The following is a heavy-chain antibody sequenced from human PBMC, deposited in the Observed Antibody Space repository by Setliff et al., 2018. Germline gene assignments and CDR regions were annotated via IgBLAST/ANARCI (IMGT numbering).Heavy chain of an antibody. J-gene: IGHJ5*02. D-gene: IGHD3-3*01. CDR3: VRGFTIFGVVKLERWFDP. V-gene: IGHV4-38-2*01. CDR1: GYSINSDCF. Sequence: SLTCAVSGYSINSDCFWGWIRQPPGKGLEWVGTISHSGSTSYNSSLKSRVTMSVDTSKNQFFLKLSSVTAADTAVYYCVRGFTIFGVVKLERWFDPWGQGTLVTVSS. CDR2: ISHSGST.